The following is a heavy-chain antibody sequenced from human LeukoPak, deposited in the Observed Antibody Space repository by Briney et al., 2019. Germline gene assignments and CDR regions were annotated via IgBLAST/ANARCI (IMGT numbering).Heavy chain of an antibody. CDR1: GGSFSGYY. J-gene: IGHJ4*02. D-gene: IGHD3-16*02. CDR2: INHSGST. V-gene: IGHV4-34*01. Sequence: PSETLSLTCAVYGGSFSGYYWSWIRQPPGKGLEWIGEINHSGSTNYNPSLKSRVTISVDTSKNQFSLKLSSVTAADTAVYYCARGYDYVWGSYRPRSGSFDYWGQGTLVTVSS. CDR3: ARGYDYVWGSYRPRSGSFDY.